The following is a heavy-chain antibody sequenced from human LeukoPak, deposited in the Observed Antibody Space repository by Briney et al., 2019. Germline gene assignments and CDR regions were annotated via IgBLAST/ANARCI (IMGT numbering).Heavy chain of an antibody. D-gene: IGHD6-19*01. CDR1: GFTFSNYS. CDR2: ISYSSSII. J-gene: IGHJ4*02. V-gene: IGHV3-48*01. CDR3: ARSMYTSGWYRLGY. Sequence: GGSLRLSCAASGFTFSNYSMNWVRQAPGKGLEWVSYISYSSSIIYYADSVKGRFTISRDNAKNSLYLQMNSLRADDTAVYYCARSMYTSGWYRLGYWGQGTLVTVSS.